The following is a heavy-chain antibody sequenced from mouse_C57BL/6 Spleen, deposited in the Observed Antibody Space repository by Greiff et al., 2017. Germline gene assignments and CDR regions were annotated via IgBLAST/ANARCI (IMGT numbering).Heavy chain of an antibody. V-gene: IGHV1-69*01. D-gene: IGHD3-2*02. CDR3: ARCSQATRAMDY. Sequence: VQLQQPGAELVMPGASVKLSCKASGYTFTSYWMHWVKQRPGQGLEWIGELDPSDSYTNYNQKFKGKSTLTVGKSSSTAYMQLSSLTSEDSAVYYCARCSQATRAMDYWGQGTSVTVSS. CDR2: LDPSDSYT. J-gene: IGHJ4*01. CDR1: GYTFTSYW.